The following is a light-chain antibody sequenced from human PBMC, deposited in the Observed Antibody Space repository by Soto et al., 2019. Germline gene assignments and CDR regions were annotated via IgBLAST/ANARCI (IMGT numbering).Light chain of an antibody. CDR3: LHLNSYSPDT. CDR1: QGISSY. J-gene: IGKJ3*01. CDR2: AAS. V-gene: IGKV1-9*01. Sequence: DIQLTQSPSFLSASVGDRVTITCRASQGISSYLAWYQQKPGKAPNLLIFAASTLQNGVPSRFSGSGSGTEFPLTISSLQPEDFATYYCLHLNSYSPDTFGPGTKVDIK.